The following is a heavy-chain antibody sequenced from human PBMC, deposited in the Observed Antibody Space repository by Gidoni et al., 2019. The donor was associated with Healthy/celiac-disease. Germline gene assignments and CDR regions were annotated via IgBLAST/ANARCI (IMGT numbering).Heavy chain of an antibody. D-gene: IGHD5-12*01. Sequence: QVQLVQSGAEVKKPGASVKVSCKASGYTFTSYDINWVRQATGQGLEWMGWMNPNSGNTGYAQKFQGRVTMTRNTSISTAYMELSSLRSEDTAVYYCARGNSGYDSLGYYYYMDVWGKGTTVTVSS. CDR1: GYTFTSYD. CDR3: ARGNSGYDSLGYYYYMDV. CDR2: MNPNSGNT. J-gene: IGHJ6*03. V-gene: IGHV1-8*01.